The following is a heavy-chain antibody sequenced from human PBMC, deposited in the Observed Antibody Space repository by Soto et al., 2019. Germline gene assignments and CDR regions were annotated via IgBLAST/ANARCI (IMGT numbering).Heavy chain of an antibody. J-gene: IGHJ4*02. V-gene: IGHV4-39*01. CDR3: VFHEAGAFDY. CDR2: VFYSEST. Sequence: QPQLQESGPGLVKPSETLSLTCTVSNGSTSSRSFYWGWIRQPPGKGLEWIGHVFYSESTFYNPSLRSRVTISVHTSDNRFFLNMRSVTAADTAIYYCVFHEAGAFDYWGPGTLVSVSS. D-gene: IGHD3-10*01. CDR1: NGSTSSRSFY.